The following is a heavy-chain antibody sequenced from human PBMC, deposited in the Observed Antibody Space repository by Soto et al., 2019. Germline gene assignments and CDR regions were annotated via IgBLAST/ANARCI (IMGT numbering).Heavy chain of an antibody. J-gene: IGHJ4*02. CDR3: ATGWYYFAH. CDR2: IRPTVATA. Sequence: QVQLEQSGAEVKKPGSSVKVSCKASGDTFSKHTFSWVRQAPGQGLEWMGRIRPTVATATYAQKFQGRVAIVTDESTGTVYMAMITLRSEDTAMYYCATGWYYFAHWGQGTLVTVSS. CDR1: GDTFSKHT. V-gene: IGHV1-69*08. D-gene: IGHD6-19*01.